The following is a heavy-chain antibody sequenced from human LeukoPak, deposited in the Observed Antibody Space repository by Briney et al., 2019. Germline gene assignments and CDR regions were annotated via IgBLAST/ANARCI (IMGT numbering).Heavy chain of an antibody. J-gene: IGHJ3*02. CDR1: GGSISSGDYY. CDR3: AREGQYYYDSSSLGDAFDI. D-gene: IGHD3-22*01. Sequence: SETLSLTCTVSGGSISSGDYYWSWIRQPPGKGLEWIGYIYYSGSTYYNPSLKSRVTISVDTSKNQFSLKLSSVTAADTAVYYCAREGQYYYDSSSLGDAFDIWGQGTMVTVS. CDR2: IYYSGST. V-gene: IGHV4-30-4*08.